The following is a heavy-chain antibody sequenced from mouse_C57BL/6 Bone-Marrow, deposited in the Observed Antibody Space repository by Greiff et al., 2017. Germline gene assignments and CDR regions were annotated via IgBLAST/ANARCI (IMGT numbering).Heavy chain of an antibody. CDR3: ARIVYYGSSYGY. Sequence: VKLMESGPGILQPSQTLSLTCSFSGFSLSTFGMGVGWIRQPSGKGLEWLAPIWWDDDKSYKPALKSQLTISKATSKNQVFLKIAKVDTADTATYYCARIVYYGSSYGYWGQGTTLTVSS. V-gene: IGHV8-8*01. D-gene: IGHD1-1*01. J-gene: IGHJ2*01. CDR1: GFSLSTFGMG. CDR2: IWWDDDK.